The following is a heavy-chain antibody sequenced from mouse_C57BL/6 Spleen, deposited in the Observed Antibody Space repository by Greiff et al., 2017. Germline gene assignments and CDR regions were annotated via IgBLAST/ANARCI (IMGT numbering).Heavy chain of an antibody. V-gene: IGHV2-6-1*01. J-gene: IGHJ4*01. D-gene: IGHD2-3*01. CDR3: ARHDDDYYAMDY. Sequence: VKLVESGPGLVAPSQSLSITCTVSGFSLTSYGVHWVRQPPGKGLEWLVVIWSDGSTTYNSALKSRLSISKDNSKSQVFSKMNSLQTDDTAMYYCARHDDDYYAMDYWGQGTSVTVSS. CDR1: GFSLTSYG. CDR2: IWSDGST.